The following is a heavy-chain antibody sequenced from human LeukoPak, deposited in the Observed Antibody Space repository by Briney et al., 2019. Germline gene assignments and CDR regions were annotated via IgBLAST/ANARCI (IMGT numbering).Heavy chain of an antibody. CDR1: GYSISSGYY. J-gene: IGHJ4*02. Sequence: SETLSLTCTVSGYSISSGYYWGWIRQPPGKGLEWIGSIYHSGSTYYNPSLKSRVTISVDTSKNQFSLKLSSVTAADTAVYYYARETTTGDFDYWGQGTLVTVSS. D-gene: IGHD1-26*01. CDR3: ARETTTGDFDY. CDR2: IYHSGST. V-gene: IGHV4-38-2*02.